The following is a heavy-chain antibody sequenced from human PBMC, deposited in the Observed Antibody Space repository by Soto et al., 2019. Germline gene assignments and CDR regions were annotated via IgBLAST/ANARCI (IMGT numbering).Heavy chain of an antibody. D-gene: IGHD3-3*01. Sequence: ASGKVSCKASGYTFTSYGISWVLQAPGQGLEWMGWISAYNGNTNYAQKLQGRVTMTTDTSTSTAYMELRSLRSDDTAVYYCASSSWDFWCGYSRISGMDVCGQGTTVTVSS. CDR1: GYTFTSYG. CDR2: ISAYNGNT. J-gene: IGHJ6*02. CDR3: ASSSWDFWCGYSRISGMDV. V-gene: IGHV1-18*01.